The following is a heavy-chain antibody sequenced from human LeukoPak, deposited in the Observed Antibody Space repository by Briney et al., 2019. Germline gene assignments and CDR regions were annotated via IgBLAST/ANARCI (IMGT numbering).Heavy chain of an antibody. Sequence: ASVKVSCKAFGGTLSSHSISWVRQAPGQGLEWMGGIIPIFGTSNYAQRFQGRVTISADESTSTAYMELSSLRSEDTAVYYCMRGRDAYKSNTFDIWGQGTMVTVSS. CDR3: MRGRDAYKSNTFDI. CDR2: IIPIFGTS. CDR1: GGTLSSHS. J-gene: IGHJ3*02. V-gene: IGHV1-69*13. D-gene: IGHD5-24*01.